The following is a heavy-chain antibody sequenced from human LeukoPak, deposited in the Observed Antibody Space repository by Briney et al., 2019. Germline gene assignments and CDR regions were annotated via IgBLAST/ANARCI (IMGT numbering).Heavy chain of an antibody. Sequence: SGGSLRLSCAASGFTFSSYAMSWVRQAPGKGLEWVTNIWYDGSNKYYADSVKGRFTISRDNSKNTLYLQMNSLRAEDTAVYYCARGLFNYDNSGLNYWGQGTRVTVSS. CDR2: IWYDGSNK. J-gene: IGHJ4*02. CDR1: GFTFSSYA. V-gene: IGHV3-33*08. CDR3: ARGLFNYDNSGLNY. D-gene: IGHD3-22*01.